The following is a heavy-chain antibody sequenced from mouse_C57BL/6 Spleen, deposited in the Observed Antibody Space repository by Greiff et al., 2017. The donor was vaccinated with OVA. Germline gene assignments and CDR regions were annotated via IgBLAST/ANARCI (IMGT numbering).Heavy chain of an antibody. CDR1: GFSLTSYG. D-gene: IGHD3-2*02. J-gene: IGHJ2*01. CDR2: IWSGGST. CDR3: ARNGIDSSRPCYFDF. V-gene: IGHV2-2*01. Sequence: QVQLQQSGPGLVQPSQSLSITCTVSGFSLTSYGVHWVRQPPGKGLEWLGVIWSGGSTDYNAAFISRLSISKDNSTSPAFFKMNILQADDTAKYYCARNGIDSSRPCYFDFWGQGTTLTVSS.